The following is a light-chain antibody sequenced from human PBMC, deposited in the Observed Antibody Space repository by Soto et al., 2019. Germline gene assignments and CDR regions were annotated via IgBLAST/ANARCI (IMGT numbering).Light chain of an antibody. CDR1: QSVRSNY. CDR2: GVF. V-gene: IGKV3-20*01. Sequence: ETVLTQSPGTVSLSPGVRATLSCTTRQSVRSNYLAWYQQKPGQAPRLLIYGVFSRATGIPDRFSGSGSGTDFTLTISGLDPEDSAVYYCQHYDASPRTFGQGTKLEI. CDR3: QHYDASPRT. J-gene: IGKJ2*01.